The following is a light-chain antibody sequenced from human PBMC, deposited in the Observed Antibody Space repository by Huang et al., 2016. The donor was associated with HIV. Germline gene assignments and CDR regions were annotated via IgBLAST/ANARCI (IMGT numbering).Light chain of an antibody. CDR1: QTVSSN. CDR3: QQYGNWPPWT. Sequence: EIVMTQSPAILAVSPGERATLSCRASQTVSSNLAWYQQKPGQAPSLLIYGASTRATGIPARFSGGGSGTEFTLTISSLQSEDFARYYCQQYGNWPPWTFGQGTKVEIK. V-gene: IGKV3-15*01. CDR2: GAS. J-gene: IGKJ1*01.